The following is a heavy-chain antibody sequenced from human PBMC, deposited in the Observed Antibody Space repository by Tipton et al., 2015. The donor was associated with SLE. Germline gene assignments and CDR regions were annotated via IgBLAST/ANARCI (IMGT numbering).Heavy chain of an antibody. V-gene: IGHV1-3*01. CDR1: GYTFIYYA. CDR2: INAEKGNT. D-gene: IGHD3-10*01. J-gene: IGHJ3*01. Sequence: QLVQSGAEVKKPGASVRVSCKASGYTFIYYAIHWVRQAPGQRPEWMGWINAEKGNTKYSQKFQGRVTITRDTSASTAYMELGSLKSEDTAVYYCARSSILQWFSELLGTFDLWGQGTMVTVSS. CDR3: ARSSILQWFSELLGTFDL.